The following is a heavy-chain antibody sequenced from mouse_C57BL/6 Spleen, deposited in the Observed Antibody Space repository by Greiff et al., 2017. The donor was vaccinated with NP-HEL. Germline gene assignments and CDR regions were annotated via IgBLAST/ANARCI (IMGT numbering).Heavy chain of an antibody. J-gene: IGHJ2*01. CDR1: GYTFTDYE. CDR2: IDPETGGT. Sequence: QVQLQQSGAELVRPGASVTLSCKASGYTFTDYEMHWVKQTPVHGLEWIGAIDPETGGTAYNQKFKGKAILTADKSSSTTYMELRSLTSEDSAVYYCTRRITTVKGDFDYWGQGTTLTVSS. D-gene: IGHD1-1*01. V-gene: IGHV1-15*01. CDR3: TRRITTVKGDFDY.